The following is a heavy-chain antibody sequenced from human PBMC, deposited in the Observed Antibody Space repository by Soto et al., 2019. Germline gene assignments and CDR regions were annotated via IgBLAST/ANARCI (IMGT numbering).Heavy chain of an antibody. CDR1: GFIFRSYA. V-gene: IGHV3-30-3*01. CDR3: AREDGYSDCERNWFDP. CDR2: ISYDGSNK. J-gene: IGHJ5*02. D-gene: IGHD5-12*01. Sequence: QVQLVESGGGVVQPGRSLRLSCAASGFIFRSYAMHWVRQAPGKGLEWVAVISYDGSNKYYADSVKGRFTISRDNSKKQLYLQRNSLKAEDTAVYYCAREDGYSDCERNWFDPWGQGTLVTVSS.